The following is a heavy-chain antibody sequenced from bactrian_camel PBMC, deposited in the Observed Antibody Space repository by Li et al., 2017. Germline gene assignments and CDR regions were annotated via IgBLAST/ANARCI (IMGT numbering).Heavy chain of an antibody. D-gene: IGHD6*01. CDR1: EYTHSGKC. CDR2: LFTGDNT. V-gene: IGHV3S53*01. Sequence: HVQLGESGGGSVRSGESLRLSCAASEYTHSGKCMGWFRQVPGEEREGVAALFTGDNTYYAASVKGRFTISRDNAKNAVYLQMNSLKPEDTAIYYCAVGRYGSTLYEEMRSQLFSLWGQGTQVTVS. J-gene: IGHJ4*01. CDR3: AVGRYGSTLYEEMRSQLFSL.